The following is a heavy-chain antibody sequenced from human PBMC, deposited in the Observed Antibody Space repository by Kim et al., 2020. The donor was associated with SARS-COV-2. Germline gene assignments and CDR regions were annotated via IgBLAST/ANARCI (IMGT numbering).Heavy chain of an antibody. J-gene: IGHJ5*02. Sequence: SYAQKFKGRVTMTRDTSTSTVYMELSSLRSEDTAVYYCARSVVVAATRTEFDPWGQGTLVTVSS. CDR3: ARSVVVAATRTEFDP. V-gene: IGHV1-46*01. D-gene: IGHD2-15*01.